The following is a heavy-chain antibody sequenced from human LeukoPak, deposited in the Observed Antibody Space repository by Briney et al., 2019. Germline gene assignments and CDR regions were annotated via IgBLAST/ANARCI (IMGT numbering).Heavy chain of an antibody. CDR2: IYYSGST. J-gene: IGHJ4*02. CDR1: GGSISSRSYY. V-gene: IGHV4-39*01. CDR3: ARHEDPTIFGMVIIPV. D-gene: IGHD3-3*01. Sequence: SETLSLTYTVSGGSISSRSYYWGWIRQPPGKGLEWIGSIYYSGSTYYNPSLKSRVTISVDTSKNQFSLKLSSGTAGDMAVYYCARHEDPTIFGMVIIPVWGEGTLVTVSS.